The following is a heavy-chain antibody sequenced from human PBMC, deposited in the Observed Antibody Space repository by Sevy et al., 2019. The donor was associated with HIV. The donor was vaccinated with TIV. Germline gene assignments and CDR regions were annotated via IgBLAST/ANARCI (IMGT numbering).Heavy chain of an antibody. CDR1: GFTFSSSA. Sequence: SVKVSCKASGFTFSSSAVQWVRQARGQRLEWIGWIVVGSGNTDYAQKFQARDTITRDMSTTTAHMDLSSLTSDDTAVYYCAAEDMCRYEGPLRVFDMWGQGTMVTASS. D-gene: IGHD2-15*01. J-gene: IGHJ3*02. V-gene: IGHV1-58*01. CDR2: IVVGSGNT. CDR3: AAEDMCRYEGPLRVFDM.